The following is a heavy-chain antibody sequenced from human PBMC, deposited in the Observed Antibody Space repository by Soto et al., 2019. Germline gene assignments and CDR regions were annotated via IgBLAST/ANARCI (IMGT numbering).Heavy chain of an antibody. CDR3: ARGSFYSSGWWIPLYYFDY. V-gene: IGHV4-34*01. Sequence: SETLSLTCAVYGGSFSGYYWSWVRQPPGKGLEWIGEINHSGSTNYNPSLKSRVTISVDTSKNQFSLKLSSVTAADTAVYYCARGSFYSSGWWIPLYYFDYWGQGTLVTVSS. D-gene: IGHD6-19*01. J-gene: IGHJ4*02. CDR2: INHSGST. CDR1: GGSFSGYY.